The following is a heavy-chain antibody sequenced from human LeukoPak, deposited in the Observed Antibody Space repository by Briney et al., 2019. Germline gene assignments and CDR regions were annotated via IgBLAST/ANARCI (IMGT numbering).Heavy chain of an antibody. CDR3: AREDIRYYYGSGHFDY. V-gene: IGHV3-33*01. J-gene: IGHJ4*02. CDR2: IWYDGSNK. CDR1: GFTFSSYG. Sequence: QPGGSLRLSCAASGFTFSSYGMHWVPQSPGKGLEWVAVIWYDGSNKYYADSVKGRFTISRDNSKNTLYLQMNSLRAEDTAVYYCAREDIRYYYGSGHFDYWGQGTLVTVSS. D-gene: IGHD3-10*01.